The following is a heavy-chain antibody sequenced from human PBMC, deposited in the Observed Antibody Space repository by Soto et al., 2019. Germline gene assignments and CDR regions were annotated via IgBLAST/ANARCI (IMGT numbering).Heavy chain of an antibody. CDR2: LYYSGST. J-gene: IGHJ4*02. V-gene: IGHV4-59*01. Sequence: QVQLQESGPGLVKPSETLSLTCTVSGGSISSYYWSWIRQPPGKGLEWIGYLYYSGSTNYNPSLKSRVTISVDTSKNQFSLKLSSVTAADTAVYYCARKYSSGWTFDYWGQGALVTVSS. CDR1: GGSISSYY. CDR3: ARKYSSGWTFDY. D-gene: IGHD6-19*01.